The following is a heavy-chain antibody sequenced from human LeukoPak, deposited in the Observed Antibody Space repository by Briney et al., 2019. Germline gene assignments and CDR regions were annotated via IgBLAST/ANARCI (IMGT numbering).Heavy chain of an antibody. J-gene: IGHJ4*02. Sequence: SETLSLTCTVSGGSVSSGSYYWSWIRQPPGKGLEWIGYIYYSGSTNYNPSLKSRVTISVDTSKNQFSLKLSSVTAADTAVYYCARQRFNYYDSSGYFDYWGQGTLVTVSS. D-gene: IGHD3-22*01. CDR1: GGSVSSGSYY. CDR3: ARQRFNYYDSSGYFDY. CDR2: IYYSGST. V-gene: IGHV4-61*01.